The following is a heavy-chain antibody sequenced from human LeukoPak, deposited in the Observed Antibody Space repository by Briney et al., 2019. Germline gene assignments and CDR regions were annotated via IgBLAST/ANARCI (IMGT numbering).Heavy chain of an antibody. CDR2: ISGSGGST. Sequence: GGSLRLSCAASGFTFSSYGMSWVRQAPGKGLEWVSAISGSGGSTYYADSVKGRFTISRDNAKNSLYLQMNSLRAEDTALYYCAKDIAAAGFDYWGQGTLVTVSS. V-gene: IGHV3-23*01. CDR3: AKDIAAAGFDY. J-gene: IGHJ4*02. D-gene: IGHD6-13*01. CDR1: GFTFSSYG.